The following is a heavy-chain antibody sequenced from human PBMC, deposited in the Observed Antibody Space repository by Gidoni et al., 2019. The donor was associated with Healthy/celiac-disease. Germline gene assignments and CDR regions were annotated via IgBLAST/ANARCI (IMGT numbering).Heavy chain of an antibody. Sequence: QVQLVKSGAEVKKPGASVKVSCKASGYTFTSYDIHWVRQATGQGLEWMGWMNPNSGNTGYAQKFQGRVTMTRKTSISTAYMELSSLRSEDTAVYYCAMGRDCSSTSCRNNWFDPWGQGTLVTVSS. CDR3: AMGRDCSSTSCRNNWFDP. J-gene: IGHJ5*02. CDR1: GYTFTSYD. V-gene: IGHV1-8*02. D-gene: IGHD2-2*01. CDR2: MNPNSGNT.